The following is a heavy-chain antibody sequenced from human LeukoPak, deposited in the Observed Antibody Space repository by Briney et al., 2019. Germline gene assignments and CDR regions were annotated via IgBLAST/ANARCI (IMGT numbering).Heavy chain of an antibody. V-gene: IGHV3-7*03. CDR1: GFTFSGFW. J-gene: IGHJ6*02. CDR2: INSDGSEG. D-gene: IGHD3-16*01. Sequence: PGGSLRLSCAVSGFTFSGFWMSWSRQAPGKGLEWVASINSDGSEGYYADVVKGRFTISRDNAKNSLYLQINSLRAEDTAVYYCVRGGGLDVWGQGATVTVSS. CDR3: VRGGGLDV.